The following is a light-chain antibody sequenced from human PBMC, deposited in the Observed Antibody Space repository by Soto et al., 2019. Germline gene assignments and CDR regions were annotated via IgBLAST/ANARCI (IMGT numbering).Light chain of an antibody. Sequence: EYVLTQSPAILSLSPGERATLSCRASQSVNNSLAWYQQRPGQAPRLLIYDSSNRATGIPARFSASGSGTDFTLTISSLEPEDFAVYYCQQRRVWPLTFGGGTKVEIK. V-gene: IGKV3-11*01. CDR3: QQRRVWPLT. CDR1: QSVNNS. CDR2: DSS. J-gene: IGKJ4*01.